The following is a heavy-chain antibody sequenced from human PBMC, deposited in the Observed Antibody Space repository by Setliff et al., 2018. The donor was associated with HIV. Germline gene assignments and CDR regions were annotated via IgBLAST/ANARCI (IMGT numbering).Heavy chain of an antibody. D-gene: IGHD1-26*01. CDR1: GFTLTTYA. CDR3: VRAKTSGTYYGWSY. J-gene: IGHJ4*02. Sequence: GGSLRLSCAASGFTLTTYAMHWVRQAPGKGLEWVAVISKDGRNKYYADSVKGRFTISRDNSKNTLYLQMNSLRAGDTAVYYCVRAKTSGTYYGWSYWGQGTLVTVSS. V-gene: IGHV3-30*01. CDR2: ISKDGRNK.